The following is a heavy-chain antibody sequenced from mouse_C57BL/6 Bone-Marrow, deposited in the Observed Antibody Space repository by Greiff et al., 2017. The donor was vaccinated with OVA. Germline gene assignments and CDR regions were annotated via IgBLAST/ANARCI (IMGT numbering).Heavy chain of an antibody. J-gene: IGHJ2*01. CDR2: IWSGGST. CDR3: ARNWEDDGYYLHFDY. CDR1: GFSLTSYG. V-gene: IGHV2-2*01. D-gene: IGHD2-3*01. Sequence: QVQLKESGPGLVQPSQSLSITCTVSGFSLTSYGVHWVRQSPGKGLEWLGVIWSGGSTDYNAAFISRLSISKDNSKSQVFFKMNSLQADDTAIYYCARNWEDDGYYLHFDYWGKGTTLTVSS.